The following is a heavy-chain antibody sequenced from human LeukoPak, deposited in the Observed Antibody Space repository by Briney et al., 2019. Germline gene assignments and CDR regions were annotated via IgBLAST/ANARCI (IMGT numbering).Heavy chain of an antibody. CDR2: INSDGSST. Sequence: GGSLRLSCAASGFTLSSYWMHWVRQAPGKGLVWVSLINSDGSSTSYADSVKGRLTISRDNAKNTLYLQMNSLRAEDTAVYYCAVAGSSDYYFDYWGQGTLVTVSS. CDR3: AVAGSSDYYFDY. D-gene: IGHD6-19*01. J-gene: IGHJ4*02. CDR1: GFTLSSYW. V-gene: IGHV3-74*01.